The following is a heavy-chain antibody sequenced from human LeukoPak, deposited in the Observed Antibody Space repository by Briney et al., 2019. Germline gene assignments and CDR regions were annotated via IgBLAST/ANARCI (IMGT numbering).Heavy chain of an antibody. V-gene: IGHV4-34*01. J-gene: IGHJ4*02. CDR1: GGSFSGYY. CDR3: ARVPRYAWAFGVVTATIFDY. Sequence: SETLSLTCAVYGGSFSGYYWSWIRQPPGKGLEWIGEINHSGSTNYNPSLKSRVTISVDTSKNQFSLKLSSVTAADTAVYYCARVPRYAWAFGVVTATIFDYWGQGTLVTVSS. CDR2: INHSGST. D-gene: IGHD3-3*01.